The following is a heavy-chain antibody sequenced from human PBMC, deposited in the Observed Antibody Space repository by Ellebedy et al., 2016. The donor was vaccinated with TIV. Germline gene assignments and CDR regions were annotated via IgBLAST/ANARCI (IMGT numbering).Heavy chain of an antibody. J-gene: IGHJ4*02. Sequence: GESLKISXKASGFTFSDSYMSWICQTPGRGLEWLSFISSSSGYTKSADSVKGRFTISRDNAKNLLYLQMDSLSADDTAVYYCARNYGGNSGIEHWGQGTRVTVSS. V-gene: IGHV3-11*03. CDR1: GFTFSDSY. CDR3: ARNYGGNSGIEH. CDR2: ISSSSGYT. D-gene: IGHD4-23*01.